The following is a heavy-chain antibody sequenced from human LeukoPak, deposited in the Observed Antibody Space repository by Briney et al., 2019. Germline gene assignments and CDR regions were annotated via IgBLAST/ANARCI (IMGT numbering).Heavy chain of an antibody. J-gene: IGHJ4*02. D-gene: IGHD2-15*01. CDR3: AKDTSGGHHPGPNYFDY. V-gene: IGHV3-9*01. Sequence: GGSLRLSCEASGFTFEDNAMHWVRQAPGKGLEWVSGISWNSGSIGYADSVKGRFTISRDNAKNSLYLQMNSLRAEDTALYYCAKDTSGGHHPGPNYFDYWGQGTLVTVSS. CDR2: ISWNSGSI. CDR1: GFTFEDNA.